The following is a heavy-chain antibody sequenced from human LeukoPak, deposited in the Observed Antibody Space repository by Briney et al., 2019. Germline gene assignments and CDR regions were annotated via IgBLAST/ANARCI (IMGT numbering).Heavy chain of an antibody. Sequence: PGRSLRLSCAASGFSFTNHAMHWVRQAPGKGLEWMALVSYDGTNKFYTDSVMGRFTVSRDNSKNMLYLQMSSLRTEDTGVYYCASSPSSYFDYWGQRTLVTVSS. D-gene: IGHD6-19*01. V-gene: IGHV3-30-3*01. CDR1: GFSFTNHA. J-gene: IGHJ4*02. CDR3: ASSPSSYFDY. CDR2: VSYDGTNK.